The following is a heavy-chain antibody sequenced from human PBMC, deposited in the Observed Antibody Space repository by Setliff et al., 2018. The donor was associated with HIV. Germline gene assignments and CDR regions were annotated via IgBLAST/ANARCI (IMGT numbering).Heavy chain of an antibody. CDR3: VRGSGYYYFDN. CDR1: GFTFSNSW. D-gene: IGHD3-22*01. J-gene: IGHJ4*02. Sequence: GGSLRLSCAASGFTFSNSWMHWVRQAPGKGLVWVSRINTDGSSATYADSVKGRFTISRDNAKNMLYLQMNSLSADDTAVYYCVRGSGYYYFDNWGQGALVTVS. V-gene: IGHV3-74*03. CDR2: INTDGSSA.